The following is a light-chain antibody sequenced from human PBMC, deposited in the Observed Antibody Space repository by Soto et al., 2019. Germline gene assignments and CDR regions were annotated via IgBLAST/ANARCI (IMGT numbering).Light chain of an antibody. CDR1: QSLLHSNGFTY. J-gene: IGKJ1*01. CDR3: MQAVQTAWT. CDR2: LGS. V-gene: IGKV2-28*01. Sequence: EIVMTQSPLSLPVSPGEPASISCRSSQSLLHSNGFTYLDWYVQKSGQSPQLLIYLGSNRASRVAARFSGSGSGTDYTLKISRAEAEDVGVYYCMQAVQTAWTFGQGTKVEIK.